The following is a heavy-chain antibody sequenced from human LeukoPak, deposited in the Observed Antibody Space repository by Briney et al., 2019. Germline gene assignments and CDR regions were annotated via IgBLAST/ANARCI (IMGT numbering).Heavy chain of an antibody. D-gene: IGHD2-2*01. Sequence: ASVKVSCKPSGYTFNSYDISWVRQAPGQGLEWMGWISVHNGNTKYGQKFQGRVTMTTDTSTSTAYMELRSLRSDDTAVYYCARFATVVPAAPVGYYYYYYYMDVWGKGTTVTISS. CDR3: ARFATVVPAAPVGYYYYYYYMDV. J-gene: IGHJ6*03. CDR2: ISVHNGNT. V-gene: IGHV1-18*01. CDR1: GYTFNSYD.